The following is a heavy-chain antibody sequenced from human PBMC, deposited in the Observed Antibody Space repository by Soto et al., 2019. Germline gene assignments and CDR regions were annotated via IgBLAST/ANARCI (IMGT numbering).Heavy chain of an antibody. Sequence: ASVKVSCKASGYTFTSYGISWVRQAPGQGLEWMGWISAYNGNANYAQKLQGRVTMTTDTSTSTAYMELRSLRSDDTAVYYCARDLLATHFDWFDPWGQGTPVTVSS. V-gene: IGHV1-18*01. CDR3: ARDLLATHFDWFDP. D-gene: IGHD1-26*01. CDR2: ISAYNGNA. J-gene: IGHJ5*02. CDR1: GYTFTSYG.